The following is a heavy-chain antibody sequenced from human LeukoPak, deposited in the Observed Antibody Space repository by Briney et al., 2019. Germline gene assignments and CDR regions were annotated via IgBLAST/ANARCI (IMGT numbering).Heavy chain of an antibody. CDR1: GFTFSRYW. CDR2: IKQDGSEK. CDR3: TRRGPEVVAATLFDY. D-gene: IGHD2-15*01. J-gene: IGHJ4*02. V-gene: IGHV3-7*03. Sequence: GGSLRLSCAASGFTFSRYWMSWVRQAPGKGLEWVANIKQDGSEKYYVDSVKGRFTISRDNAKNSLYPQMNSLRAEDTAVYYCTRRGPEVVAATLFDYWGQGTLVTVSS.